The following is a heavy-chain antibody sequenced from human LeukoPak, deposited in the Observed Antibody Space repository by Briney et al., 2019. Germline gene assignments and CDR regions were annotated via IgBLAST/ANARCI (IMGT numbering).Heavy chain of an antibody. D-gene: IGHD3-9*01. V-gene: IGHV3-23*01. J-gene: IGHJ6*03. CDR1: GFTFNDYG. CDR3: AKDLGTYDDDLTGYVHYYFYMDV. Sequence: GGSLRLSCAASGFTFNDYGMSWVRQAPGKGLEWVSSISASGSLIYYTDSVEGRFTISRDNSKNTVYLQMNSLRAEDAAVYYCAKDLGTYDDDLTGYVHYYFYMDVWGKGTTVTISS. CDR2: ISASGSLI.